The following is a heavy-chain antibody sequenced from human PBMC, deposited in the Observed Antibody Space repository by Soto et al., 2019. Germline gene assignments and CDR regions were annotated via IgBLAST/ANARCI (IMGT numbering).Heavy chain of an antibody. CDR1: GGTFSSYA. CDR3: AREDTAMVSLGYYFDS. D-gene: IGHD5-18*01. Sequence: GASVKVSCKASGGTFSSYAISWVRQAPGQGLEWMGGIIPIFGTANYAQKFQGRVTITADESTSTAYMELSSLRSEDTAVYYCAREDTAMVSLGYYFDSGGRGTLVTVSS. V-gene: IGHV1-69*13. J-gene: IGHJ4*02. CDR2: IIPIFGTA.